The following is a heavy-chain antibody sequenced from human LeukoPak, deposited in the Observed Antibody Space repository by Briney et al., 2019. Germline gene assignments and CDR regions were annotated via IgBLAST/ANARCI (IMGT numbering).Heavy chain of an antibody. CDR2: IFHTGNT. Sequence: SETLSLTCTVSGDSISSGGYYWSWIRQPPGKGLEWIGYIFHTGNTYYSPSLKSRVTISVDRSKNQFSLKLSSVTAADTAVYYCARDLYDFWSGSAFDPWGQGTLVTVSS. J-gene: IGHJ5*02. D-gene: IGHD3-3*01. V-gene: IGHV4-30-2*01. CDR3: ARDLYDFWSGSAFDP. CDR1: GDSISSGGYY.